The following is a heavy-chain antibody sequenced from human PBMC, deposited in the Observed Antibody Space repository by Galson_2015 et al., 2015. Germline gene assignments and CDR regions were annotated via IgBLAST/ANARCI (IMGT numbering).Heavy chain of an antibody. CDR3: ARGVRYNWNYDY. CDR1: GGSISSSF. D-gene: IGHD1-7*01. J-gene: IGHJ4*02. CDR2: IYYSDT. V-gene: IGHV4-59*01. Sequence: SEPLSLTCPVTGGSISSSFWSWIRQPPGQGLEWIGYIYYSDTTYNPSLKSRVTISIDTSKNQFSLKLSSVTAADTAVYYCARGVRYNWNYDYWGQGTLVTVSS.